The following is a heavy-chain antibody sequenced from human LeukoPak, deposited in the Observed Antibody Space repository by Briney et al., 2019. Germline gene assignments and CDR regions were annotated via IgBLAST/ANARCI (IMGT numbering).Heavy chain of an antibody. CDR2: ISSSSSYI. D-gene: IGHD5-18*01. Sequence: GGSLRLSCAASGFTFSSYSMNWVRQAPGKGLEWVSSISSSSSYIYYADSVKGRFTISRDNSKNTLYLQMNSLRAEDTAVYYCAKDPRDHSYGWSWRYFDYWGQGTLVTVSS. CDR1: GFTFSSYS. CDR3: AKDPRDHSYGWSWRYFDY. V-gene: IGHV3-21*01. J-gene: IGHJ4*02.